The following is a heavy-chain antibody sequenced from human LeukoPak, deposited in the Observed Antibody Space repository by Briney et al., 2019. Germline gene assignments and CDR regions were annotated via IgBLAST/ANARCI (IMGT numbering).Heavy chain of an antibody. CDR1: RGTFSSYA. Sequence: ASVKVSCKASRGTFSSYAISWVRQAPGQGLEWMGRIIPILGIANYAQKFQGRVTITADKSTSTAYMELSSLGSEDTAVYYCAREGGVVVVVAATYYFDYWGQGTLVTVSS. V-gene: IGHV1-69*04. J-gene: IGHJ4*02. CDR2: IIPILGIA. CDR3: AREGGVVVVVAATYYFDY. D-gene: IGHD2-15*01.